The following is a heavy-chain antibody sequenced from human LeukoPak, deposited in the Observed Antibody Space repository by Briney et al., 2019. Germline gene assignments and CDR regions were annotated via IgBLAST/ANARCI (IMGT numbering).Heavy chain of an antibody. CDR1: GDSISSYY. CDR3: ARHVTISGPYDASDI. Sequence: PSETLSLTCTVSGDSISSYYWSWIRQPPGKGLEWIGSIYYSGGTDYNPCLKSRVTISVDTSKNQFSLKLRSVTAADTAVYYCARHVTISGPYDASDIWGQGTMVTVSP. CDR2: IYYSGGT. V-gene: IGHV4-59*08. D-gene: IGHD5-24*01. J-gene: IGHJ3*02.